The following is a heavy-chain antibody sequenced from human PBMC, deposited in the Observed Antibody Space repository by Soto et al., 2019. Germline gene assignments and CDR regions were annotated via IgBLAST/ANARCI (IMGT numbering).Heavy chain of an antibody. CDR3: AKGDCSGGRCYRGFDY. Sequence: GSLRLSCAASGFTFSSYDMNWVRQAPGKGLEWVSGVSASGSITSYADSAKGRFTISRDNAKNTVFQQMTGLRAEDTAVYFCAKGDCSGGRCYRGFDYWGQGTLVTVSS. CDR2: VSASGSIT. CDR1: GFTFSSYD. J-gene: IGHJ4*02. D-gene: IGHD2-15*01. V-gene: IGHV3-23*01.